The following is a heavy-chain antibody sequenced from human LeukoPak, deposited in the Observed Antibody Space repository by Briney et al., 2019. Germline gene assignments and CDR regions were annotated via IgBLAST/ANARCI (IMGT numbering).Heavy chain of an antibody. Sequence: GGSLRLSCAASGFTFSSYWMHWVRQAPGKGLVWVSRINSDGSSTSYANSVKGRFTISRDNAKNTLYLQMNSLRAEDTAVYYCARAWGIAAAGTRGRNWFDPWGQGTLVTVSS. CDR1: GFTFSSYW. CDR3: ARAWGIAAAGTRGRNWFDP. CDR2: INSDGSST. J-gene: IGHJ5*02. D-gene: IGHD6-13*01. V-gene: IGHV3-74*01.